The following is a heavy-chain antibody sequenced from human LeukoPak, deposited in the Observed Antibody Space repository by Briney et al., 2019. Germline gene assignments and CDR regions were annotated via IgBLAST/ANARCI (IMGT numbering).Heavy chain of an antibody. V-gene: IGHV1-18*04. D-gene: IGHD3-10*01. CDR1: GYTFDGFG. CDR3: ARDVGFYYDSGSVLDQ. Sequence: ASVKVSCKTSGYTFDGFGVSWVRQAPGQGLEWMGWVSGVNGDTKYAQKVQGRVTMTTDTSTSTAYMELRSLRSDDTAVYYCARDVGFYYDSGSVLDQWGQGTRVIVSS. J-gene: IGHJ4*02. CDR2: VSGVNGDT.